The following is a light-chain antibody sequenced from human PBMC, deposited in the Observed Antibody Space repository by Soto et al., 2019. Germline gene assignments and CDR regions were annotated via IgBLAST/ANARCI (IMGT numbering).Light chain of an antibody. Sequence: QSVLTQPASMSGSPGQSITISCTGTSSDVGGYNYVSWYRQHPGKAPKLMIYDVNNRPSGVSNRFSGSKSDNTASLTISGLQAEDEADYYCSSHSSSSTLVVFGGGTKVTVL. V-gene: IGLV2-14*03. J-gene: IGLJ2*01. CDR1: SSDVGGYNY. CDR3: SSHSSSSTLVV. CDR2: DVN.